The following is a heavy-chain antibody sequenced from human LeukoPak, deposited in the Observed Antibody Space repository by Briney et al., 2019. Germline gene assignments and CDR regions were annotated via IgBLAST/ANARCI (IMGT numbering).Heavy chain of an antibody. CDR1: GGSISSGGYY. CDR2: IYHSGST. V-gene: IGHV4-30-2*01. J-gene: IGHJ4*02. CDR3: ASLTGPTIFGVVIPGDY. D-gene: IGHD3-3*01. Sequence: PSQTLSLTCTVSGGSISSGGYYWSWIRQPPGKGLEWIGYIYHSGSTYYNPSLKSRVTISVDRPKNQFSLKLSSVTAADTAVYYCASLTGPTIFGVVIPGDYWGQGTLVTVSS.